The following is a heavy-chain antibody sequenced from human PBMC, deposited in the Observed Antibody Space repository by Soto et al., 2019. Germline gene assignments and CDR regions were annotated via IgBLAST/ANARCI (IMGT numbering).Heavy chain of an antibody. J-gene: IGHJ6*02. Sequence: GESLKISCKGSGYSFTSYWIGWVRQMPGKGLEWMGIIYPGDSDTRYSPSFQGQVTISADKPISTAYLQWSSLKASDTAMYYCARLSYDSSGYPSAYYYYGMDVWGQGTTVTVSS. CDR2: IYPGDSDT. D-gene: IGHD3-22*01. V-gene: IGHV5-51*04. CDR3: ARLSYDSSGYPSAYYYYGMDV. CDR1: GYSFTSYW.